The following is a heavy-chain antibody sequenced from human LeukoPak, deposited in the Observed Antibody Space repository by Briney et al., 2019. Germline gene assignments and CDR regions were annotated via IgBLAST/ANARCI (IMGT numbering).Heavy chain of an antibody. V-gene: IGHV3-7*03. D-gene: IGHD6-13*01. CDR3: ARVPRGGSSHYFDY. Sequence: GGSLRLSCAASGFTFSSYWMSWVRQALGKGLEWVANIKQDGSEKYYVDSVKGRFTISRDNAKNSLYLQMNSLRAEDTAVYYCARVPRGGSSHYFDYWGQGTLVTVSS. CDR1: GFTFSSYW. J-gene: IGHJ4*02. CDR2: IKQDGSEK.